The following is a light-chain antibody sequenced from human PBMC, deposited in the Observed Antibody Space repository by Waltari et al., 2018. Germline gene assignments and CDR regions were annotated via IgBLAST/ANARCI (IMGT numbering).Light chain of an antibody. J-gene: IGLJ3*02. Sequence: QSVLTQPPSMSGAPGQRVTISCTGSSSNIGAGHDVHWYQVFPGTAPKLLLYGNHNRPSGVPDRFSGSKSDTSASLAIGGLQAEDEADYYCQSFDIRLSGGVVFGGGTKVTVL. CDR1: SSNIGAGHD. CDR2: GNH. V-gene: IGLV1-40*01. CDR3: QSFDIRLSGGVV.